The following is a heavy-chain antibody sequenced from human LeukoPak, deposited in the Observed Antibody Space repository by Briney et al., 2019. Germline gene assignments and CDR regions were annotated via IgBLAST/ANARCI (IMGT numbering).Heavy chain of an antibody. CDR2: LSGSGIST. Sequence: XVRQXXXXGLQWVSALSGSGISTYYADSVKGRFTISRDNSKNTLYLQMNSLRTDDTAVYYCAKRRSTATSAWDAFDIWGQGTMVTVSS. J-gene: IGHJ3*02. D-gene: IGHD4-17*01. CDR3: AKRRSTATSAWDAFDI. V-gene: IGHV3-23*01.